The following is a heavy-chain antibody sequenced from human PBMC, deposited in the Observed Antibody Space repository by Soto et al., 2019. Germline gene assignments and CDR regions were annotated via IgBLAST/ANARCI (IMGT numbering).Heavy chain of an antibody. J-gene: IGHJ4*02. CDR1: GFSFDDYA. CDR2: ISWSSGTI. Sequence: EVQLVESGGGLVQPGRSLRLSCAASGFSFDDYAMHWVRQAPGDGLEWVASISWSSGTIGYGDSVKGRFTISRDNAKNSLFLQMNSLRAEDTAMYYCTKDPCSGGSCYSAYDHWGQGTLVTVSS. CDR3: TKDPCSGGSCYSAYDH. V-gene: IGHV3-9*01. D-gene: IGHD2-15*01.